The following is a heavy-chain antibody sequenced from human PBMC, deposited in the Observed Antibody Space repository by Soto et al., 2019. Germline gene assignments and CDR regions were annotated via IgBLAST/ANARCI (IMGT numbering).Heavy chain of an antibody. CDR2: IIPIFGTA. CDR3: ARLDSFRGKYYYYYYGMDV. Sequence: ASVKVSCKASGGTFSSYAISWVRQAPGQGLEWMGGIIPIFGTANYAQKFQGRVTITADESTSTAYMELSSLRSEDTAVYYCARLDSFRGKYYYYYYGMDVWGQGTTVTVSS. J-gene: IGHJ6*02. CDR1: GGTFSSYA. D-gene: IGHD3-16*01. V-gene: IGHV1-69*13.